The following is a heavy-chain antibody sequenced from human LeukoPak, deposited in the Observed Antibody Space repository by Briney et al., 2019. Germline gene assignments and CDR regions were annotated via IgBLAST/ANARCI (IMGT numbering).Heavy chain of an antibody. V-gene: IGHV1-69*13. Sequence: SVKVSCKASGGTFSSYAISWVRQAPGQGLEWMGGIIPIFGTANYAQKFQGRVTITADESTSTAYMELSSLRSEDTAVYYCARAPFEYSSSYHFDYWGQGTLVTVSS. CDR1: GGTFSSYA. CDR2: IIPIFGTA. D-gene: IGHD6-6*01. CDR3: ARAPFEYSSSYHFDY. J-gene: IGHJ4*02.